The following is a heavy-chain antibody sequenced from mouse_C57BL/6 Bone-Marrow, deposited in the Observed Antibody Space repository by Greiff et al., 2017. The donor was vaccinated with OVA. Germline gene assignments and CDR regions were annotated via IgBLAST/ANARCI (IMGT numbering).Heavy chain of an antibody. Sequence: EVQGVESGGDLVKPGGSLKLSCAASGFTFSSYGMSWVRQTPDKRLEWVATISSGGSYTYYPDSVKGRFTISRDNAKNTLYLQMSSLKSEDTAMYYCARRATVVATEDYWGQGTTLTVSS. V-gene: IGHV5-6*01. D-gene: IGHD1-1*01. CDR2: ISSGGSYT. J-gene: IGHJ2*01. CDR1: GFTFSSYG. CDR3: ARRATVVATEDY.